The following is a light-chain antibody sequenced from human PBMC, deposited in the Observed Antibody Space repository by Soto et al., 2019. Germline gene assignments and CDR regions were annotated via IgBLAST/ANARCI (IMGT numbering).Light chain of an antibody. J-gene: IGLJ1*01. CDR2: EVS. V-gene: IGLV2-14*01. Sequence: QSALTQPASVSGSPGQSITVSCTGTSSDVGGYNYVSWYQQHPGKAPKHMIYEVSYRPSGVSNRFSGSKSGNTASLTISGLQAEDEADYYCSSYTSSSTPYVFGTGTKLTVL. CDR3: SSYTSSSTPYV. CDR1: SSDVGGYNY.